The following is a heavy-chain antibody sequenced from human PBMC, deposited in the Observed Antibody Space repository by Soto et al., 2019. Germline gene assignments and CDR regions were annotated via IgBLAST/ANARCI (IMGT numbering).Heavy chain of an antibody. Sequence: QVQLVESGGGVVQPGRSLRLSCAASGFTFTDYPMHWVRQAPGKGLDWVAVISYDGTNKYYADSVKGRFTISRDHSKDTLYLQMNSLRAEDTAVYYCARATGSGWYHCWGQGTLVTVSS. CDR1: GFTFTDYP. CDR3: ARATGSGWYHC. D-gene: IGHD6-19*01. V-gene: IGHV3-30-3*01. CDR2: ISYDGTNK. J-gene: IGHJ4*02.